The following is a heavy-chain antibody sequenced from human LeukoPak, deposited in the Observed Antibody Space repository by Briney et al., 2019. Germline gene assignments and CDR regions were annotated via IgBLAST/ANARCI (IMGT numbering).Heavy chain of an antibody. CDR1: GFTFSSYD. J-gene: IGHJ4*02. V-gene: IGHV3-13*01. D-gene: IGHD6-19*01. CDR3: ARDQGSGWFDY. CDR2: IGTAGDT. Sequence: PGGSLRLSCAASGFTFSSYDMHWVRQATGKGLEWVSAIGTAGDTYYPGSVKGRFTISRENAKNSLYLQMNSLRAGDTAVYYCARDQGSGWFDYWGQGTLVTVSS.